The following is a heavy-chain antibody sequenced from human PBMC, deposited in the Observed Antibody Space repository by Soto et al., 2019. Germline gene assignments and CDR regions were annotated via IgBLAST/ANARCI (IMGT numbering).Heavy chain of an antibody. CDR1: GYSFTSYW. V-gene: IGHV5-10-1*01. CDR3: ARDDLGYCSGGSCYAVSWFDP. D-gene: IGHD2-15*01. CDR2: IDPSDSYT. Sequence: GESLKISCKGSGYSFTSYWISWVRQMPGKGLEWMGRIDPSDSYTDYSPSFQGHVTISADKSISTAYLQWSSLKASDTAMYYCARDDLGYCSGGSCYAVSWFDPWGQGTLVTVSS. J-gene: IGHJ5*02.